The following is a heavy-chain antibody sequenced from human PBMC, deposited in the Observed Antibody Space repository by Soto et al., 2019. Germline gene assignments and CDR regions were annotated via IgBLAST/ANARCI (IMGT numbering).Heavy chain of an antibody. CDR3: ARVVTAAMYYYYGMDV. CDR2: LSYDGSNK. CDR1: GFTFSTYA. Sequence: QVQLVESGGGVVQPGRSLRLSCAASGFTFSTYAMHWVRQAPGKGLEWVAVLSYDGSNKYYADSVKGRFTISRDNSKNKLDLQMNSLRAEDTAVYYCARVVTAAMYYYYGMDVWGQGTTVTVSS. V-gene: IGHV3-30*03. D-gene: IGHD2-2*01. J-gene: IGHJ6*02.